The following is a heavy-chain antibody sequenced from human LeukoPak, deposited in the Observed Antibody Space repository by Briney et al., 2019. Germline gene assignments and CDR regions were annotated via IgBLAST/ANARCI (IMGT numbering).Heavy chain of an antibody. CDR2: ITWEGVST. CDR3: AKAANPMVRGVQIDS. D-gene: IGHD3-10*01. CDR1: GFTFDDYA. Sequence: GGSLRLSCAASGFTFDDYAMHWVRQAPGKGLEWVSLITWEGVSTYYTDSVKGRFTISRDNYKNSLYLQMNSLRAEDTALYYCAKAANPMVRGVQIDSWGQGTLVTVSS. J-gene: IGHJ4*02. V-gene: IGHV3-43D*03.